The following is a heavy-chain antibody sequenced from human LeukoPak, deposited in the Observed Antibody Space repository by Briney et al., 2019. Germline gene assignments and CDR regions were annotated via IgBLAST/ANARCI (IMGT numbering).Heavy chain of an antibody. Sequence: PVKVSCKASGGTFSSYAFNWVRQAPGQGLEWVGRIIPLLGITNHAQKLQGRVTVTADTTTNTAYMELSSLIPDDTAVYYCARARSRITFGGVRHAFDIWGQGTLVIVSS. V-gene: IGHV1-69*04. CDR3: ARARSRITFGGVRHAFDI. CDR2: IIPLLGIT. J-gene: IGHJ3*02. D-gene: IGHD3-16*01. CDR1: GGTFSSYA.